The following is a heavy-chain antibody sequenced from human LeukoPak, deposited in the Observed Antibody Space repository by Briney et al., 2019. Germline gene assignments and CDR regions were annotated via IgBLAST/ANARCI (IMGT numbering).Heavy chain of an antibody. D-gene: IGHD4-17*01. CDR3: ARDKIRNYGAAFDI. V-gene: IGHV1-18*01. Sequence: ASVKVSCKASGYTFTSYGISWVRQAPGQGLEWMGWISAYNGNTNYAQKLQGRVTMTTDTSTSTAYMELRSLRFDDTAVCYCARDKIRNYGAAFDIWGQGTMVTVSS. J-gene: IGHJ3*02. CDR2: ISAYNGNT. CDR1: GYTFTSYG.